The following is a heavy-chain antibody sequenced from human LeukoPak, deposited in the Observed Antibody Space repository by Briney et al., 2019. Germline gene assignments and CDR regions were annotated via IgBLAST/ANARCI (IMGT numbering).Heavy chain of an antibody. Sequence: SETLSLTCAVYGESFSGYYWSWIRQPPGKGLEWIGEINHSGSTNYNPSLKSRVTLSVDTSKNQFSLKQTSVTAADTAVYYCARARGAVAIDYWGQGTLVTVSS. J-gene: IGHJ4*02. D-gene: IGHD6-19*01. CDR1: GESFSGYY. CDR3: ARARGAVAIDY. V-gene: IGHV4-34*01. CDR2: INHSGST.